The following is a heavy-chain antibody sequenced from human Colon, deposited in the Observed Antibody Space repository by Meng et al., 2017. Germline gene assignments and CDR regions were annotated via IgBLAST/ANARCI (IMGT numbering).Heavy chain of an antibody. CDR2: NTPSNGDT. CDR1: GYNFTNHQ. D-gene: IGHD6-6*01. J-gene: IGHJ4*02. V-gene: IGHV1-46*01. Sequence: QCGAGRKKSGAVGDGSNISSGYNFTNHQMHWVRQAPRQGPEWMGINTPSNGDTGYAQKFQGRVSMTRDTSTSTVYMELSGLTSEDTAMYYCAREGAASARFFDKWGQGTLVTVSS. CDR3: AREGAASARFFDK.